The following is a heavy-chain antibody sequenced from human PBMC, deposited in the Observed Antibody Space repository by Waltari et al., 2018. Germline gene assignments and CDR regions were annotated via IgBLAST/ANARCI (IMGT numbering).Heavy chain of an antibody. CDR1: GYSISSGYY. J-gene: IGHJ6*02. Sequence: QVQLQESGPGLVKPSETLSLTCAVSGYSISSGYYWGWIRHPPGKGLEWIGSIYHSGSTYYNPSLKSRVTISVDTSKNQFSLKLSSVTAADTAVYYCAREDCSSTSCYGYYYYGMDVWGQGTTVTVSS. V-gene: IGHV4-38-2*02. CDR2: IYHSGST. D-gene: IGHD2-2*01. CDR3: AREDCSSTSCYGYYYYGMDV.